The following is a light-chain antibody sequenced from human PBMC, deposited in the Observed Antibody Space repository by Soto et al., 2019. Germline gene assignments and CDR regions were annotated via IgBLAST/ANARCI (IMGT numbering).Light chain of an antibody. J-gene: IGKJ1*01. Sequence: DIQMTQSPSTLPASVGDRVTITCRASQSIDRWLAWYQQRPGKAPKILIYHDPSLETGVPSRFSGSGSGTEFTLTISSLQPDDFATYYCQHYNSYGTFGQGTKVDIK. CDR2: HDP. V-gene: IGKV1-5*01. CDR3: QHYNSYGT. CDR1: QSIDRW.